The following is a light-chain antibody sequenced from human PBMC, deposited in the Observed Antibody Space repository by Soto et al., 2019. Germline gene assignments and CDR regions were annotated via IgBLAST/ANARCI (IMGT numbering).Light chain of an antibody. CDR3: QQYSNWPRT. V-gene: IGKV3-15*01. J-gene: IGKJ1*01. CDR2: GAS. Sequence: EIVMTQSPATLSVSPGERATLSCRASQSVSSKLAWYQQKPGQAPRLLIYGASIRATGIPARFSGSGSGTEFTLTISSLQSEDFAVYYCQQYSNWPRTFGQGTKVDI. CDR1: QSVSSK.